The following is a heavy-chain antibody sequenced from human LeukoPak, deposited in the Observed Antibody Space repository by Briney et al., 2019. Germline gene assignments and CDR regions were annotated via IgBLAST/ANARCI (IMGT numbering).Heavy chain of an antibody. CDR3: ARGLTYYGMDV. CDR2: INSDGSST. CDR1: GFTFSTYW. V-gene: IGHV3-74*01. Sequence: GGSLRLSCAASGFTFSTYWMHWVRQAPGKGLVWVSRINSDGSSTSYADSVKGRFTISRDNAKNTLYLQMNSLRAEDTAVYYCARGLTYYGMDVWGQGTTVTASS. D-gene: IGHD3-9*01. J-gene: IGHJ6*02.